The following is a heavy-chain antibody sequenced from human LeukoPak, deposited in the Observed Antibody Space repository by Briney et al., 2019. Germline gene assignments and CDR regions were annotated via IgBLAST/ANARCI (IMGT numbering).Heavy chain of an antibody. CDR1: GGSISSYY. Sequence: SETLSLTCTVSGGSISSYYWSWIRQPPGKGLEWIGYIYYSGSTNYNPSLKSRVTISVDTSKNQFSLKLSSVTAADTAVYYCARYPPLDAFDIWGQGTMVTVSS. CDR3: ARYPPLDAFDI. CDR2: IYYSGST. J-gene: IGHJ3*02. V-gene: IGHV4-59*01.